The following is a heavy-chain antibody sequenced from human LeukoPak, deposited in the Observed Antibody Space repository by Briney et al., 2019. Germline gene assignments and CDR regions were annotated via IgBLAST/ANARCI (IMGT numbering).Heavy chain of an antibody. J-gene: IGHJ4*02. D-gene: IGHD5-18*01. V-gene: IGHV3-48*03. CDR1: GFSFSSYE. Sequence: GESLRLSCAASGFSFSSYEMNWVRQAPGKGLEWVSWISTSGSTLNYADSVKGRFTVSRDNARNSLYLQMNSLRAEDTAVYYCARDGPGYSFDYWGQGTLVTVSS. CDR2: ISTSGSTL. CDR3: ARDGPGYSFDY.